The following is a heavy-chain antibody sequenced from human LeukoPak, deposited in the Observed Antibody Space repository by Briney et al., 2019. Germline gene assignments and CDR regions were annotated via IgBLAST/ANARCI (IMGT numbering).Heavy chain of an antibody. J-gene: IGHJ4*02. Sequence: GGSLRLSCAASGSNFKTYTLTWVRQAPGKRPEWLSSITAGDGATYYADSVRGRFTISRDYSRNTVYLHLSGLRAEDTAVYYCARDRSTDAISEFWGQGTLVAVSS. CDR2: ITAGDGAT. V-gene: IGHV3-23*01. CDR1: GSNFKTYT. CDR3: ARDRSTDAISEF. D-gene: IGHD1-1*01.